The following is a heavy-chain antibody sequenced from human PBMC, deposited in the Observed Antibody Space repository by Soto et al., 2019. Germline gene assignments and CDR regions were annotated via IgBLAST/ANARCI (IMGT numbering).Heavy chain of an antibody. J-gene: IGHJ6*02. V-gene: IGHV3-23*01. CDR2: IIDSGGST. CDR1: GFTFSSYA. Sequence: GGSLRLSCAASGFTFSSYAMSRVRQAPGKGLEWVSDIIDSGGSTYYADSVKGRFTISRDNSKSTLYLQMNSLRAEDTALYYCAKGRSYYYYYGVDVWGQGTTVTVSS. CDR3: AKGRSYYYYYGVDV.